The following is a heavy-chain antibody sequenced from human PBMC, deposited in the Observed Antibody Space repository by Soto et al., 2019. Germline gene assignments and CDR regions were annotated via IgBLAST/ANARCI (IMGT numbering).Heavy chain of an antibody. CDR1: GYTLTELS. J-gene: IGHJ3*02. CDR3: ATYVGDTGYDAFDI. D-gene: IGHD1-26*01. Sequence: ASVKVSCKVSGYTLTELSMHWVRQAPGKGLEWMGGFDPEDGETIYAQKFQGRVTMTEDTSTDTAYMELSSLRSEDTAVYYCATYVGDTGYDAFDIWGQGTMVTVSS. V-gene: IGHV1-24*01. CDR2: FDPEDGET.